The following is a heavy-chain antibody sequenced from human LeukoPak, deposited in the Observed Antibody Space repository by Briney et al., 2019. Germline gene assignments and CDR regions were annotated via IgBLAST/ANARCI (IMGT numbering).Heavy chain of an antibody. V-gene: IGHV4-39*01. CDR3: ARQGQWLVPDWFDP. Sequence: SETLSLTCTVSGGSISSSSYYWGWIRQPPGKGLEWIGSIYYSGSTYYNPSLKRRVTISVDTSKNQFPLKLSSFNAADRAVYYCARQGQWLVPDWFDPWGQGTLVTVSS. J-gene: IGHJ5*02. D-gene: IGHD6-19*01. CDR2: IYYSGST. CDR1: GGSISSSSYY.